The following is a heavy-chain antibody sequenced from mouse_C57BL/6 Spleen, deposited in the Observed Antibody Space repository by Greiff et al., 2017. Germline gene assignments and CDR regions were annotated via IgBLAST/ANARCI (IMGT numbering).Heavy chain of an antibody. Sequence: QVQLQQPGAELVKPGASVKLSCKASGYTFTSYWMHWVKQRPGQGLEWIGMIHPNSGSTNYNEKFKSKATLTVDKSSSPAYMQLSSLASEDSAVYYCARRAHGDWYFDVWGTGTTVTVSS. CDR2: IHPNSGST. V-gene: IGHV1-64*01. CDR1: GYTFTSYW. CDR3: ARRAHGDWYFDV. J-gene: IGHJ1*03.